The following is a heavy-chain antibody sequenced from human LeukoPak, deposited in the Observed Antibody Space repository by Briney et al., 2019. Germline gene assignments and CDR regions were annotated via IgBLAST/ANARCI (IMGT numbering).Heavy chain of an antibody. D-gene: IGHD3-16*02. Sequence: SETLSLTCIVSGGSIGTYYWSWIRQSPGKGLEWIGYIYVTGSTRYNPYLQSRVTISVDTSRNQFFLKMSSVTAADTAVYYCARHIGGGIEDMDVWGTGTKVTVSS. V-gene: IGHV4-59*08. CDR3: ARHIGGGIEDMDV. CDR2: IYVTGST. CDR1: GGSIGTYY. J-gene: IGHJ6*03.